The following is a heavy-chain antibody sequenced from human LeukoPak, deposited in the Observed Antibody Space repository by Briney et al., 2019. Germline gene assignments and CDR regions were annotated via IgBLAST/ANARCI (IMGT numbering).Heavy chain of an antibody. CDR3: APSPNWPTFYFDY. CDR2: INPKSGVT. J-gene: IGHJ4*02. Sequence: ASVKVSCKASGYTFTDYNMHWVRQAPGQGLEWMGWINPKSGVTNYAQKFQGRVSMTRDTSINTAYMDLSRLRSDDTAVYYCAPSPNWPTFYFDYWGQGTLVTVSS. CDR1: GYTFTDYN. V-gene: IGHV1-2*02. D-gene: IGHD7-27*01.